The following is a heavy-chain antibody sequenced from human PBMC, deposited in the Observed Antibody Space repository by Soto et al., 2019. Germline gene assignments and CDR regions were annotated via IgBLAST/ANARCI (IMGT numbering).Heavy chain of an antibody. Sequence: EVQLVESGGGLVQPGGSLRLSCAASGFTLSSYSMNWVRQAPGEGLEWVSYITSSSSNIYYADSVKGRFTISRDNAKNSLYLQMDSLRDEDTAVYYCARKISVNTMSGLDYWGQGTLVTVSS. V-gene: IGHV3-48*02. CDR2: ITSSSSNI. CDR1: GFTLSSYS. J-gene: IGHJ4*02. D-gene: IGHD4-17*01. CDR3: ARKISVNTMSGLDY.